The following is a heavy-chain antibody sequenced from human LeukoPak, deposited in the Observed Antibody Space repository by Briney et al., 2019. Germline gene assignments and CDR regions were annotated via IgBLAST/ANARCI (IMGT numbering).Heavy chain of an antibody. CDR2: IKSKTDGGTT. D-gene: IGHD4-23*01. Sequence: GGSLRLSCAASGFTFSNAWMSWVRQAPGKGLEWVGRIKSKTDGGTTDYAAPVKGRFTISRDDSKNTLYLQMNSLKTKDTAVYYCTTETDYGGKFAAGFDYWGQGTLVTVSS. CDR3: TTETDYGGKFAAGFDY. J-gene: IGHJ4*02. CDR1: GFTFSNAW. V-gene: IGHV3-15*01.